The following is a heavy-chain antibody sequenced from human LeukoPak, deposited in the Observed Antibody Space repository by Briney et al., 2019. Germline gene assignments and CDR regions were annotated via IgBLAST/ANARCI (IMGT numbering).Heavy chain of an antibody. CDR2: ISSSSSYI. J-gene: IGHJ3*02. CDR3: ARARSGFLDAFDI. CDR1: GFTFSSYS. V-gene: IGHV3-21*01. Sequence: GGSLRLSCAASGFTFSSYSMNWVRQAPGKGLEWVSSISSSSSYIYYADSVRGRFTISRDNAKNSLYLQMNSLRAEDTAVYYCARARSGFLDAFDIWGQGTMVTVSS. D-gene: IGHD3-3*01.